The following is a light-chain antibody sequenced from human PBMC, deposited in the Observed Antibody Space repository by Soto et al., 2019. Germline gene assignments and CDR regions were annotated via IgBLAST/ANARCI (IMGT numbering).Light chain of an antibody. CDR3: QQYNNWPLT. CDR2: SAS. J-gene: IGKJ4*01. Sequence: ETVMTQSPATLSASPGENATLSCRASQSVNSDLAWYQQIPGQAPRLLIYSASTGATGGPARFSGSGSGTEFTLTISSLQSEDFAIYYCQQYNNWPLTFGGGT. CDR1: QSVNSD. V-gene: IGKV3-15*01.